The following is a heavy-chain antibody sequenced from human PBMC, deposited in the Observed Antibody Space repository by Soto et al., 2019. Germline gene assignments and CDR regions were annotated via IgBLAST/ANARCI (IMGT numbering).Heavy chain of an antibody. J-gene: IGHJ5*02. CDR3: ASGLGYKA. D-gene: IGHD5-12*01. V-gene: IGHV4-31*03. CDR1: GDSVSSSSYY. CDR2: IHHSGTT. Sequence: QVQLQESGPGLVKPSQTLSLTCTVSGDSVSSSSYYWSWIRQHPGKGLEWIGYIHHSGTTYYNPSLKRRITLSVDTSQNQFSLRLSSVTAADTAVYYCASGLGYKAWGQGTVVTVSS.